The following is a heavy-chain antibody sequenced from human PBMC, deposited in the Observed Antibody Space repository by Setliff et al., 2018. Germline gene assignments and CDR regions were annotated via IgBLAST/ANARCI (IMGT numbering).Heavy chain of an antibody. CDR3: ARHALSFDSAWDV. Sequence: ETLSLTCRVSGASISSYFWTWIRQPPGKGLEWIGNIHTSESTKYNPSLKSRETISLDTSKRQFSLKLTSVTAADTAVYYCARHALSFDSAWDVWGKGTTVTVSS. D-gene: IGHD3-9*01. V-gene: IGHV4-59*01. CDR2: IHTSEST. J-gene: IGHJ6*04. CDR1: GASISSYF.